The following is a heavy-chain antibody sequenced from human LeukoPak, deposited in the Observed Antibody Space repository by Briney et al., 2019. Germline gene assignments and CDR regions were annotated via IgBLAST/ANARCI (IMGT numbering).Heavy chain of an antibody. CDR2: IYYSGST. CDR1: GGSISSYY. V-gene: IGHV4-59*01. D-gene: IGHD1-7*01. Sequence: SETLSLTCTVSGGSISSYYWSWIRQPPGKGLEWIGYIYYSGSTNYNPSLKSRVNISVDTSKNQFSLKLSSVTAADTAVYYCARELELSYYYYYMDVWGKGTTVTVSS. CDR3: ARELELSYYYYYMDV. J-gene: IGHJ6*03.